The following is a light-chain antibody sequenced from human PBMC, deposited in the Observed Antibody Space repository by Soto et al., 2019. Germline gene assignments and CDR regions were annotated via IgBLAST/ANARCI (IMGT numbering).Light chain of an antibody. CDR2: GAS. V-gene: IGKV3-15*01. CDR1: QSVSSN. J-gene: IGKJ5*01. Sequence: EIVMTQSPATLSVSPGERATLSCRASQSVSSNLAWYQQKPGQAPSLLIYGASTRATGTPARFSGSGSGTEFTLTISSLQSEDFAVYYCQHFRAFGQGTRLEIK. CDR3: QHFRA.